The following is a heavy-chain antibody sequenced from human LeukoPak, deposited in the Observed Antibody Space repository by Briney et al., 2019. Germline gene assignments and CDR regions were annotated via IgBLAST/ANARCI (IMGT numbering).Heavy chain of an antibody. J-gene: IGHJ6*02. D-gene: IGHD5-12*01. CDR1: GFTFRSYG. CDR2: IWYDGSNK. CDR3: ARDSVATSPHYYYYGMDV. V-gene: IGHV3-33*01. Sequence: PGGSLRLSCAASGFTFRSYGMHWVRQAPGKGLEWVAVIWYDGSNKYYADSVKGRFTISRDNSKNTLYLQMNSLRAEDTAVYYCARDSVATSPHYYYYGMDVWGQGTTVTVSS.